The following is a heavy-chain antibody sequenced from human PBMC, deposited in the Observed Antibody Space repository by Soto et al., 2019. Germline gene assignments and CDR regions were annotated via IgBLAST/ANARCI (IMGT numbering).Heavy chain of an antibody. D-gene: IGHD2-2*01. J-gene: IGHJ4*02. CDR2: VHYTGSA. CDR1: GDSINNYY. CDR3: AREGASRFRGVDY. Sequence: QVQLQESGPGLVKPSETLSLTCSVSGDSINNYYWSWIRQPPGKGLEWIGFVHYTGSANYNPSLKSRVTISVGTSKKQFSLRLSSVTAADSGVYYCAREGASRFRGVDYWGQGTLVTVSS. V-gene: IGHV4-59*01.